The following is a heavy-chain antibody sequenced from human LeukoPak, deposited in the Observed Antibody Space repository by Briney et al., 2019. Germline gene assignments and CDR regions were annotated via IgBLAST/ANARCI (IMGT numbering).Heavy chain of an antibody. J-gene: IGHJ5*02. CDR2: INPSGGSA. Sequence: GASVKVSCKASGYTFTSYGISWVRQAPGQGLEWMGIINPSGGSATYAQKFQGRVTMTREMSTSTVYMELSSLKSEDTAVYYCARGTIEGFDPWGQGTLVTVSS. CDR3: ARGTIEGFDP. V-gene: IGHV1-46*01. CDR1: GYTFTSYG. D-gene: IGHD1-7*01.